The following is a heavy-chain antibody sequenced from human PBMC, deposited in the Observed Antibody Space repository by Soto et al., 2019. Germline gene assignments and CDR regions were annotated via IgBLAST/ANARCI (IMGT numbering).Heavy chain of an antibody. J-gene: IGHJ5*02. Sequence: GGSLRLSCAASGFTFSDYYMSWIRQAPGKGLEWVSYISSSSSYTNYADSVKGRFTISRDNAKNSLYLQMNSLRAEDTAVYYCARVIQQLVTAPHWFDPWGQGTLVTVSS. CDR2: ISSSSSYT. CDR3: ARVIQQLVTAPHWFDP. D-gene: IGHD6-13*01. CDR1: GFTFSDYY. V-gene: IGHV3-11*06.